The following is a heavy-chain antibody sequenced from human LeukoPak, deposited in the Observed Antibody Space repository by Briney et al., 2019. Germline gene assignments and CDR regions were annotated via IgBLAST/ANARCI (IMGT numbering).Heavy chain of an antibody. CDR1: GFTFSSYA. V-gene: IGHV3-23*01. D-gene: IGHD2-2*01. J-gene: IGHJ3*02. Sequence: GGSLRLSCAASGFTFSSYAMSWVRQAPGKGLEWVSGISGSGGNTYYADSVKGRFTISRDNSKNTLYLQMNSLRAEDTAVYYCARRGLVPAFDIWGQGTMVTVAS. CDR3: ARRGLVPAFDI. CDR2: ISGSGGNT.